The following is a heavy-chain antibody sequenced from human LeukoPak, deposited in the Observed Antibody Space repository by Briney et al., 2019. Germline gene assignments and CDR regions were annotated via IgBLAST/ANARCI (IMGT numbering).Heavy chain of an antibody. CDR2: INHSGST. CDR3: ARAPYYYGSGSYS. CDR1: GGSFSGYY. V-gene: IGHV4-34*01. Sequence: PSETLALTCAVYGGSFSGYYWSWIRQPPGKGLEWIGEINHSGSTNYNPSLKSRVTISVDTSKNQFSLELSSVTAADTAVYYCARAPYYYGSGSYSWGQGTLVTVSS. J-gene: IGHJ4*02. D-gene: IGHD3-10*01.